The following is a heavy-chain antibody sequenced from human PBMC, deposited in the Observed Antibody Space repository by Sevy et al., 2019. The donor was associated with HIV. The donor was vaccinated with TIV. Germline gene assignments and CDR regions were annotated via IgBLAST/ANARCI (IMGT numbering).Heavy chain of an antibody. CDR3: TTDENACFDY. V-gene: IGHV3-15*01. CDR2: SKSKTDGGTT. J-gene: IGHJ4*02. CDR1: GFTFSNAW. Sequence: GGSLRLSCAASGFTFSNAWLSWVRQAPGKGLEWVGRSKSKTDGGTTDYAAPVKGRFTISRDDSKNTLYLQMNSLKTEDTAVYYCTTDENACFDYWGQGTLVTVSS. D-gene: IGHD1-1*01.